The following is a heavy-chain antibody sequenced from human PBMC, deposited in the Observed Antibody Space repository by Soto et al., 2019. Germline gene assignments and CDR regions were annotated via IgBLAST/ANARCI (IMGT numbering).Heavy chain of an antibody. V-gene: IGHV3-9*01. J-gene: IGHJ3*02. Sequence: GGSLRLSCAASGFTFDDYAMHWVRQAPGRGLGGVSGISWSSGSIGYADSVKGRFTISRDNAKNCLYLQMNSLRAEDTALYYCAKDMGGSGIYDAFDIWGQGTMVTVSS. D-gene: IGHD3-10*01. CDR1: GFTFDDYA. CDR3: AKDMGGSGIYDAFDI. CDR2: ISWSSGSI.